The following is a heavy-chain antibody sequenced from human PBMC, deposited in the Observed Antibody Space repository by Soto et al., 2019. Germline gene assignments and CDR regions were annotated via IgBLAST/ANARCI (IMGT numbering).Heavy chain of an antibody. Sequence: QVQLVQSGAEVKKPGASVKVSCKVSGYTLTELSMHWVRQAPGKGLEWMGGFDPEDGETIYAQKFQGRVTMTEDTSTDTAYMELCRLISEHTAVYYCATVMVYDIYFDYWGQGTLVTVSS. CDR2: FDPEDGET. CDR1: GYTLTELS. D-gene: IGHD2-8*01. V-gene: IGHV1-24*01. J-gene: IGHJ4*02. CDR3: ATVMVYDIYFDY.